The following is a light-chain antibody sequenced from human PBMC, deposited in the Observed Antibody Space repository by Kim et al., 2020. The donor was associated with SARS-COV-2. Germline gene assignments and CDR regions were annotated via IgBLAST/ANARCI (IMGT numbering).Light chain of an antibody. CDR1: RSICSY. CDR3: QQGYRTPLT. V-gene: IGKV1-39*01. CDR2: AAS. J-gene: IGKJ4*01. Sequence: ASVSDRVTSPCRSSRSICSYLNWYQQKPGQAPKLLIYAASSLQSGVPSRFSGSGSGTDFTLTISSLQPEDVAAYYCQQGYRTPLTFGRGTKVDIK.